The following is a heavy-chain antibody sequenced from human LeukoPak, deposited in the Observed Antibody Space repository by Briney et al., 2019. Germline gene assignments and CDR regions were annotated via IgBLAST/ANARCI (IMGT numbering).Heavy chain of an antibody. Sequence: PGRSLRLSCAASGFTFSSYAMHWVRQAPGKGLEWVAVISYDGSNKYYADSVEGRFTISRDNSKNTLYLQMNSLRAEDTAVYYCARERDEMATSLFDYWGQGTLVTVSS. J-gene: IGHJ4*02. CDR2: ISYDGSNK. D-gene: IGHD5-24*01. V-gene: IGHV3-30*01. CDR3: ARERDEMATSLFDY. CDR1: GFTFSSYA.